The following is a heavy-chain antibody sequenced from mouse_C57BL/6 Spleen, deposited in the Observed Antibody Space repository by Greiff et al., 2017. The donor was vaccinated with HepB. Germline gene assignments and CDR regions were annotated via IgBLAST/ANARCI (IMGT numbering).Heavy chain of an antibody. CDR1: GYTFTSYW. D-gene: IGHD1-1*01. J-gene: IGHJ2*01. CDR3: ARPHYYGSTPPFDY. Sequence: QVQLQQSGAELVKPGASVKLSCKASGYTFTSYWMHWVKQRPGQGLEWIGMIHPNSGSTNYNEKFKSKATLTVDKSSSTAYMQLSSLTSEDSAVYYCARPHYYGSTPPFDYWGQGTTLTVSS. V-gene: IGHV1-64*01. CDR2: IHPNSGST.